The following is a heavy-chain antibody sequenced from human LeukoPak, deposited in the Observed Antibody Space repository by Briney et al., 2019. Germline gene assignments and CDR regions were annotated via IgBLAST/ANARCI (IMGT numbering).Heavy chain of an antibody. CDR1: GFTFSSYW. Sequence: GGSLGLSCAASGFTFSSYWMSWVRQAPGKGLEWVANIKQDGSEKYYVDSVKGRFTISRDNAKNSLYLQMNSLRAEDTAVYYCARDPHYDFWSGQTYYYYGMDVWGQGTTVTVSS. V-gene: IGHV3-7*01. CDR3: ARDPHYDFWSGQTYYYYGMDV. J-gene: IGHJ6*02. D-gene: IGHD3-3*01. CDR2: IKQDGSEK.